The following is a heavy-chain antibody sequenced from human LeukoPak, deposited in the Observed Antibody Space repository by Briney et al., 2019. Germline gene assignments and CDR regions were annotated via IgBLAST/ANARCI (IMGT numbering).Heavy chain of an antibody. Sequence: PGGSLRLSCAASGFTFSSYAMHWVRQAPGKGLEWVAVISYDGSNKYYADSVKGRFTISRDNSKNTLYLQMNSLRAEDTAVYYCAKDLESGVFGWSNWFDPWGQGTLVTVSS. J-gene: IGHJ5*02. CDR2: ISYDGSNK. CDR3: AKDLESGVFGWSNWFDP. D-gene: IGHD2-15*01. CDR1: GFTFSSYA. V-gene: IGHV3-30*04.